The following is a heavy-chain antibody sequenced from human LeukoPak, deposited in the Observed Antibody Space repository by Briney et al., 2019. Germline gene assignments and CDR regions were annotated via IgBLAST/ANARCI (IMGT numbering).Heavy chain of an antibody. Sequence: SETLSLTCSVSSGFISSYYWTWIRQSPGKGLEWIGYIYYTGSTSYNPSLQSRVTISVDTSKNQFSLRLNSVTAADTAVYYCARLHHDYGSGTYGGAYNYYMDVWGKGTTVTVSS. V-gene: IGHV4-59*01. CDR2: IYYTGST. D-gene: IGHD3-10*01. CDR3: ARLHHDYGSGTYGGAYNYYMDV. CDR1: SGFISSYY. J-gene: IGHJ6*03.